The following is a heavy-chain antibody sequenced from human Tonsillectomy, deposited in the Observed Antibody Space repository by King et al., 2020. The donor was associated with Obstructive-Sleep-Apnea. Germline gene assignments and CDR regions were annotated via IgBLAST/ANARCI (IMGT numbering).Heavy chain of an antibody. J-gene: IGHJ4*02. CDR2: ISYDGSNK. CDR1: GFTFSSYA. D-gene: IGHD2-2*01. CDR3: ARDPGDIVVVPAATEPSTHRPDDY. V-gene: IGHV3-30*04. Sequence: VQLVESGGGVVQPGRSLRLSCAASGFTFSSYAMHWVRQAPGKGLEWVAVISYDGSNKYYADSVKGRFTISRDNSKNTLYLQMNSLRAEDTAVYYCARDPGDIVVVPAATEPSTHRPDDYWGQGTLVTVSS.